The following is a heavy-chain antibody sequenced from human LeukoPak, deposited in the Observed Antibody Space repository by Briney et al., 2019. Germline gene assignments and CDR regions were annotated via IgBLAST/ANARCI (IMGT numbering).Heavy chain of an antibody. V-gene: IGHV1-2*02. Sequence: ASVKVSCKASGYTFTGYYMHWVRQAPGQGLEWMGWINPNSGGTNYAQKFQGRVTMTRDTSISTAYMELSRLRSDDTAVYYCARVARGGSGSYSYYYGMDVWGQGTTVTVSS. J-gene: IGHJ6*02. CDR3: ARVARGGSGSYSYYYGMDV. CDR2: INPNSGGT. D-gene: IGHD3-10*01. CDR1: GYTFTGYY.